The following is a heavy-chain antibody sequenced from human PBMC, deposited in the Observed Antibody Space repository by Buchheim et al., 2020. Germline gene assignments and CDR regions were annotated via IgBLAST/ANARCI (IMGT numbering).Heavy chain of an antibody. CDR2: IKQDGSEK. Sequence: EVLLVESGGGLVQPGGSLRLSCAASGFTFSSYWMSWVRQAPGKGLEWVANIKQDGSEKYYVDSVKGRFTISRDNAKNSLYLQMNSLRAEDTAVYYCARDRMGYCTNGVCYDLDLEYYYGMGVWGQGTT. J-gene: IGHJ6*02. V-gene: IGHV3-7*04. CDR3: ARDRMGYCTNGVCYDLDLEYYYGMGV. CDR1: GFTFSSYW. D-gene: IGHD2-8*01.